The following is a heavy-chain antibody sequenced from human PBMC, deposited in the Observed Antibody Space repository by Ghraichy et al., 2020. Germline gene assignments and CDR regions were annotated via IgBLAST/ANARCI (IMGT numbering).Heavy chain of an antibody. J-gene: IGHJ4*02. CDR3: AIDAVHSSGLLDY. CDR2: INPNSGGT. V-gene: IGHV1-2*04. D-gene: IGHD6-19*01. Sequence: MGWINPNSGGTNYAQKFQGWVTMTRDTSISTAYMELTRLRSDDTAVYYCAIDAVHSSGLLDYWGQGTLVTVSS.